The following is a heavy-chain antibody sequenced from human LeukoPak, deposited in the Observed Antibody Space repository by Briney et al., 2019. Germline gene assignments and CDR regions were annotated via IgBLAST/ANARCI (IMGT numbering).Heavy chain of an antibody. V-gene: IGHV4-59*04. Sequence: SETLSLTCTVSGGSISSYYWSWIRQAPGKGLEWIGNIYHTGTTYYNPSLKSRVTMSVDTSKNQFSLKLSSVTAADTAVYYCVRYSASYYYFEYWGQGTLVPVSS. CDR2: IYHTGTT. D-gene: IGHD6-6*01. CDR1: GGSISSYY. CDR3: VRYSASYYYFEY. J-gene: IGHJ4*02.